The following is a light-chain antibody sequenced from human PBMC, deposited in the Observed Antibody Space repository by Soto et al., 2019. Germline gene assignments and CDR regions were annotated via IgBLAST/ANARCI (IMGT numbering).Light chain of an antibody. CDR3: QQYGSSPRT. V-gene: IGKV3-20*01. J-gene: IGKJ1*01. Sequence: EILFAQSPGTLSLSLGERATVSWRASKSVGSNYLAWYQRKPGQAPRLLIHDASSRATGISDRFTGSGSGTDCTLTITTLEPEDFEVYYGQQYGSSPRTFGLGTKVDI. CDR1: KSVGSNY. CDR2: DAS.